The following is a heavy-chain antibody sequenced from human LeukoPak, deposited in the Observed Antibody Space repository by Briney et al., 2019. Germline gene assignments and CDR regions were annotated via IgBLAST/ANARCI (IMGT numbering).Heavy chain of an antibody. V-gene: IGHV3-64*01. J-gene: IGHJ4*02. D-gene: IGHD3-16*01. CDR2: ISSDGGRT. CDR1: GLTFSASF. CDR3: VRAFNYAYDY. Sequence: GGSLRLSCAASGLTFSASFMHWVRQAPGKGLEYVSAISSDGGRTFYANSVKGRFTISRDNSKNMLYLQMGSLRAEDMAVYYCVRAFNYAYDYWGQGTLVTAPS.